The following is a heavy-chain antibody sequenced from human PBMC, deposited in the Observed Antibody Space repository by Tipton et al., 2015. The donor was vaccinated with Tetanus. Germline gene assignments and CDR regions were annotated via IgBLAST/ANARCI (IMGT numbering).Heavy chain of an antibody. CDR3: ARHNSGYFTFFDS. Sequence: TLSLTCTVSGGSFSSSSYYWDWIRQPPGKELEWIGSIYSSGSTYYNPSLKSRVTISGDTTKNQFSLRLTSVTAADTAEYYCARHNSGYFTFFDSWGQGILVTVSS. V-gene: IGHV4-39*01. CDR2: IYSSGST. J-gene: IGHJ4*02. CDR1: GGSFSSSSYY. D-gene: IGHD3-3*01.